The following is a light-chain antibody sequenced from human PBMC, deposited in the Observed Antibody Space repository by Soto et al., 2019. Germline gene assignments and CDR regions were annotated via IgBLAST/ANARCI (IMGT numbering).Light chain of an antibody. J-gene: IGKJ1*01. V-gene: IGKV4-1*01. CDR3: QHYLNTPQN. CDR1: QSILYSPNNKNY. Sequence: DIVMTQSPDSLAVSLAERATINCKSSQSILYSPNNKNYLAWYQQKPGQPPKLLIYWASTRESGVPDRFSGSGSGTDFTLTISSLQAEDVAVYYCQHYLNTPQNFGQGTKVEIK. CDR2: WAS.